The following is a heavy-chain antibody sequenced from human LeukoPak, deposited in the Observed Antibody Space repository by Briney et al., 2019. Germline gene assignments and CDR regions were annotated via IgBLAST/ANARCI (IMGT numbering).Heavy chain of an antibody. CDR3: AREISLWDAFDI. Sequence: GGSLRLSCAASGFTFSSSAMSWVRQAPGKGLEWVSYISSSGSTIYYADSVKGRFTISRDNAKNSLYLQMNSLRAEDTAVYYCAREISLWDAFDIWGQGTMVTVSS. CDR2: ISSSGSTI. V-gene: IGHV3-48*03. J-gene: IGHJ3*02. CDR1: GFTFSSSA.